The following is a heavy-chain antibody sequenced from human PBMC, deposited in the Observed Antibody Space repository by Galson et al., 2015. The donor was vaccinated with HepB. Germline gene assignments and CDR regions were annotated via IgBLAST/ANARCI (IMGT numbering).Heavy chain of an antibody. D-gene: IGHD3-10*01. CDR2: ISYDGSNK. Sequence: SLRLSCAASGFTFSSYGMHWVRQAPGKGLEWVAVISYDGSNKYYADSVKGRFTISRDNSKNTLYLQMNSLRAEDTAVYYCAKAQYYYGSGSYPPYFDYWGQGTLVTVSS. V-gene: IGHV3-30*18. J-gene: IGHJ4*02. CDR1: GFTFSSYG. CDR3: AKAQYYYGSGSYPPYFDY.